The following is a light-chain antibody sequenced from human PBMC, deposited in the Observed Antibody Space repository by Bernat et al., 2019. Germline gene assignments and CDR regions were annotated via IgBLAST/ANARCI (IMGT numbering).Light chain of an antibody. V-gene: IGKV1-33*01. CDR3: QQYDKLPLPT. Sequence: DIQMTQSPSSLSASVGDRVTITCQASQDISNYLNWYQQKPGKAPKLVIYDASNLETGVPSRFSGSGSGTDFTFPISSLQPEDIATYYCQQYDKLPLPTFGQGTKLEIK. CDR1: QDISNY. CDR2: DAS. J-gene: IGKJ2*01.